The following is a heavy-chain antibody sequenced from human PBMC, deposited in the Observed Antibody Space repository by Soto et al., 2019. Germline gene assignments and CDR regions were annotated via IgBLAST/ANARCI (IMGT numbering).Heavy chain of an antibody. CDR1: GGSISSGDYY. V-gene: IGHV4-30-4*01. CDR3: ARDWVYYYDSSGIKSGHD. J-gene: IGHJ4*02. Sequence: SETLSLTCTVSGGSISSGDYYWSWIRQPPGKGLEWIGYIYYSGSTYYNPSLKSRVTISVDTSKNQFSLKLSSVTAADTAVYYCARDWVYYYDSSGIKSGHDWGQGTLVTVSS. D-gene: IGHD3-22*01. CDR2: IYYSGST.